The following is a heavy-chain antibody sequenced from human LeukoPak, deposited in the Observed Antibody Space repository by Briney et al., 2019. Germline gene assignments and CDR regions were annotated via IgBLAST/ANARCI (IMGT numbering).Heavy chain of an antibody. CDR3: ARADSSGTPNLS. CDR1: GYTFTSYG. CDR2: ITSYNGNT. V-gene: IGHV1-18*01. Sequence: ASVKVSCKASGYTFTSYGISWVRQAPGQGLEWMGWITSYNGNTNYAQKLPGRVTMTTDTSTSTAYMELRSLGSDDTAVYYCARADSSGTPNLSWGQGTLVTVSS. D-gene: IGHD3-22*01. J-gene: IGHJ4*02.